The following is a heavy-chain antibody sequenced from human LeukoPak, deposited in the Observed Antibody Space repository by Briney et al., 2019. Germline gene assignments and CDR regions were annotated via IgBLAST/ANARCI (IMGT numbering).Heavy chain of an antibody. V-gene: IGHV4-39*01. CDR1: GGSISSSSYF. D-gene: IGHD1-26*01. CDR2: ISYSGNT. CDR3: ARHRWELSLEY. J-gene: IGHJ4*02. Sequence: PSETLSLTCTVSGGSISSSSYFWGGSSYFWGWIRQPPGKGLEWIGSISYSGNTYFNPSLKSRVTISVDTSKNQFSLKLISVTAADTAVYYSARHRWELSLEYWGQGTLVTVSS.